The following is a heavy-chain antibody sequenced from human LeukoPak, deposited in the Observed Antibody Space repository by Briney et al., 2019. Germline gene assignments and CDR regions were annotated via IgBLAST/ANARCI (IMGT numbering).Heavy chain of an antibody. CDR1: GFTFSNCW. Sequence: GGSLRLSCAASGFTFSNCWMTWVRQAPGKGLEWVANIKEDGSEKYYVDSVKGRFTISRDNAKNSLYLQMNSLRAEDTAVYYCAREYSSSRYFDYWGQGTLVTVSS. CDR3: AREYSSSRYFDY. V-gene: IGHV3-7*05. J-gene: IGHJ4*02. D-gene: IGHD6-6*01. CDR2: IKEDGSEK.